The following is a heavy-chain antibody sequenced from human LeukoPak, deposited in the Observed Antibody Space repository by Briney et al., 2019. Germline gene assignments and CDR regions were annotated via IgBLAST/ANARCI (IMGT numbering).Heavy chain of an antibody. D-gene: IGHD3-10*01. CDR1: GGTFSSYA. CDR2: IIPIFGTA. CDR3: ARGFGGGVGYYYYYMDV. Sequence: GSSVKVSCKASGGTFSSYAISWVRQAPGQGLEGMGGIIPIFGTANYAQKFQGRVTITADESTSTAYMELSSLRSEDTAVYYCARGFGGGVGYYYYYMDVWGKGTTVTVSS. V-gene: IGHV1-69*01. J-gene: IGHJ6*03.